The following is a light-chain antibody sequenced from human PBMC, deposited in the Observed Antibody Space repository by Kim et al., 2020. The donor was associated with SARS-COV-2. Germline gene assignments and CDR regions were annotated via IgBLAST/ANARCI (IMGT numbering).Light chain of an antibody. CDR2: EAS. Sequence: ASVGDRVTITCRASQNINTCLAWYQQKPGKAPRLLIYEASILESGVPSRFSGSGSGTEFTLIISGLQSEDFATYYCQQYNTSPWTFGQGTKVDIK. V-gene: IGKV1-5*01. CDR3: QQYNTSPWT. CDR1: QNINTC. J-gene: IGKJ1*01.